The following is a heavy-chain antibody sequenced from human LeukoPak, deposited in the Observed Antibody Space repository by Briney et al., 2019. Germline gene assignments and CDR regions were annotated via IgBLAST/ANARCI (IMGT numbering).Heavy chain of an antibody. Sequence: ASVKVSCKASGYTFTSYGISWVRQAPGQGLEWMGWVSAYNGNTNYAQKLQGRVTMTTDTSTSTAYMELRSLRSDDTAVYYCARGGPGPVVVVATHDYWGQGTLVTVSS. D-gene: IGHD2-15*01. CDR1: GYTFTSYG. CDR2: VSAYNGNT. V-gene: IGHV1-18*01. CDR3: ARGGPGPVVVVATHDY. J-gene: IGHJ4*02.